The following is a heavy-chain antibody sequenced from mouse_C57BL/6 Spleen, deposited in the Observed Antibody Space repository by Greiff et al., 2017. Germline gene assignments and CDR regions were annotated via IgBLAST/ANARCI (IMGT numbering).Heavy chain of an antibody. Sequence: EVQLQQSGPELVKPGASVKISCKASGYTFTDYYMNWVKQSHGKSLEWIGDINPNNGGTSYNQKFKGKATLTVDKSSSTAYMELRSLTSEDSAVXYCARWGYYGHWGQGTTLTVSS. D-gene: IGHD1-1*01. CDR3: ARWGYYGH. J-gene: IGHJ2*01. CDR1: GYTFTDYY. CDR2: INPNNGGT. V-gene: IGHV1-26*01.